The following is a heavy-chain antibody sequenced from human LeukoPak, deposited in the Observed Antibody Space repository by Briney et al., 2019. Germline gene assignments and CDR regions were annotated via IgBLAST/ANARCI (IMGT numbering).Heavy chain of an antibody. J-gene: IGHJ4*02. CDR3: ARVPVDGYSTSFDY. D-gene: IGHD2/OR15-2a*01. V-gene: IGHV3-74*01. Sequence: GGSLRLSCAASGFSLTDYWMHWVRQAPGKGLVWISRINIDASVTTYADSVKGRFTISRDNAKKTAYLQMNSLRAEDTAVYYCARVPVDGYSTSFDYWGQGSLVTVSS. CDR1: GFSLTDYW. CDR2: INIDASVT.